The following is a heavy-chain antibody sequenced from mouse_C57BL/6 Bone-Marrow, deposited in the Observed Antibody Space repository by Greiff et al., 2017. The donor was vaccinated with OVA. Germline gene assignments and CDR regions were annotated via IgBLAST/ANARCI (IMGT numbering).Heavy chain of an antibody. Sequence: VQPVESGGGLVKPGGSLKLSCAASGFTFSSYAMSWVRQTPEKRLEWVATISDGGSYTYYPDNVKGRFTISRDNAKNNLYLQMSHLKSEDTAMYYCARDHETSDFDYWGQGTTLTVSS. V-gene: IGHV5-4*01. CDR2: ISDGGSYT. J-gene: IGHJ2*01. CDR1: GFTFSSYA. CDR3: ARDHETSDFDY.